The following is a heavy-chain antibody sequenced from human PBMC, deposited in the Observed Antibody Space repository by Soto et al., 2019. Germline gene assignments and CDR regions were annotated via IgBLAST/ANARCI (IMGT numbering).Heavy chain of an antibody. CDR3: AKTRTGTCMDSFDY. D-gene: IGHD1-1*01. V-gene: IGHV3-30*04. CDR1: GFTFNSYA. Sequence: QVQLVESGGGVVQPGRSLRLSCEASGFTFNSYAMEWVRQAPGKGLEWVAVISYDGRNRFYADSVKGRFTISRDNSENTLYLEMSSLRAEDTAVYYCAKTRTGTCMDSFDYWGQGTLVTVSS. J-gene: IGHJ4*02. CDR2: ISYDGRNR.